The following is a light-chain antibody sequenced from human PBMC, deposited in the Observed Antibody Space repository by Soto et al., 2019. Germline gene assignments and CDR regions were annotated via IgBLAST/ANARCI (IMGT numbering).Light chain of an antibody. Sequence: EIVMTQSPATLSVSPGERATLSCRASQSVSSNLAWYQQKPGQAPRLLIYGASTRATGIPARFSGSGSGTEFTLTISSLQSEDFAVYYGEQYNNWPRALTFGGGTKVDIK. J-gene: IGKJ4*01. CDR1: QSVSSN. CDR2: GAS. V-gene: IGKV3-15*01. CDR3: EQYNNWPRALT.